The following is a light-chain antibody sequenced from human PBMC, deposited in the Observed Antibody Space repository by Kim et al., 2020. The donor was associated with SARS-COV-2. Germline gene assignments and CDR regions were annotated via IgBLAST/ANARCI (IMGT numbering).Light chain of an antibody. CDR3: QAWDSSVI. V-gene: IGLV3-1*01. CDR2: EGR. J-gene: IGLJ2*01. CDR1: KLGDKY. Sequence: VSVSPGQTTSITCSGDKLGDKYLSWYQHKPGQSPVLVIFEGRKRPSGIPERFSGSNSGNTATLTISGTQAMDEADYYCQAWDSSVIFGGGTQLTVL.